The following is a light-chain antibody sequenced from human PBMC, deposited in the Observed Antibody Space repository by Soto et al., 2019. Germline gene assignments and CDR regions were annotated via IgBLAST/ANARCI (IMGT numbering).Light chain of an antibody. CDR3: CSYAGSSTVV. Sequence: QAVLTQPASVSGSPGQSITISCTGTSSDVGSYNLVSWYQQHPGKAPKLMFYEGSKRPSGVSNRFSGSKSGNTASLTISGLQAEDEADYYCCSYAGSSTVVFGGGTQLTVL. CDR1: SSDVGSYNL. V-gene: IGLV2-23*01. CDR2: EGS. J-gene: IGLJ2*01.